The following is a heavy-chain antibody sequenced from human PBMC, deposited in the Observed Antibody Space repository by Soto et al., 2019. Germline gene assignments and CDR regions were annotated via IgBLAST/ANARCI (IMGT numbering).Heavy chain of an antibody. Sequence: GESLKISCKGSGYSFTSYWISWVRQMPGKGLEWMGRIDPSDSYTNYSPSFQGHVTISADKSISTAYLQWSSLKASDTAMYYCARHGKGYSGYVYFDCWGQGTLVTVSS. CDR3: ARHGKGYSGYVYFDC. J-gene: IGHJ4*02. D-gene: IGHD5-12*01. V-gene: IGHV5-10-1*01. CDR2: IDPSDSYT. CDR1: GYSFTSYW.